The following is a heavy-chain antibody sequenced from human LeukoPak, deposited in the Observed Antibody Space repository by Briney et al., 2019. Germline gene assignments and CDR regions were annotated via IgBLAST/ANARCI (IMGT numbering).Heavy chain of an antibody. CDR1: GFIFNNYA. Sequence: GRSLRLSCAGSGFIFNNYAMHWVRQPPGKGLEWVSGISWNSGSIDYADSVKGRFTISRDNAKNSLYLQMNSLRDEDTAVYYCVGGGYYVFDYWGQGTLVTVSS. D-gene: IGHD1-26*01. CDR2: ISWNSGSI. J-gene: IGHJ4*02. CDR3: VGGGYYVFDY. V-gene: IGHV3-9*01.